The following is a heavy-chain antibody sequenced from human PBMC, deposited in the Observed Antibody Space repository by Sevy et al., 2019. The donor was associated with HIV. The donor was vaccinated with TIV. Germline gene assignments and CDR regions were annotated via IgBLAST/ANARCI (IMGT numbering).Heavy chain of an antibody. CDR3: ARWSISLDY. J-gene: IGHJ4*02. V-gene: IGHV1-69*13. CDR1: GGTFRSYI. D-gene: IGHD3-3*02. Sequence: ASVKVSCKASGGTFRSYITSWVRQAPGQELEWMGGITPALGATNYARNFKDRFTITADESTNTVYMEFGGLRSADTAVYFCARWSISLDYWGQGTLVTVSS. CDR2: ITPALGAT.